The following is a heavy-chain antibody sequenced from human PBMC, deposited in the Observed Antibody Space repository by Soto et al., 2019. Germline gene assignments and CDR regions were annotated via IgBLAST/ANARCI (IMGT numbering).Heavy chain of an antibody. CDR1: GGSISSSSYY. V-gene: IGHV4-39*01. D-gene: IGHD3-22*01. CDR2: IYYSGST. Sequence: SETLSLTCTVSGGSISSSSYYWGWIRQPPGKGLEWIGSIYYSGSTYYNPSLKSRVTISVDTSKNQFSLKLSSVTAADTAVYYCARHARITMIVVVNYYFDYWGQGTLVTVSS. CDR3: ARHARITMIVVVNYYFDY. J-gene: IGHJ4*02.